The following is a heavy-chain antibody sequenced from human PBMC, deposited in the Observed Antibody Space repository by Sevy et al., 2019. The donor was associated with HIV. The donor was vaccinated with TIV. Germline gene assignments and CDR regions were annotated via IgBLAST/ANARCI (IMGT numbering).Heavy chain of an antibody. J-gene: IGHJ6*02. CDR1: GFTFSNYG. V-gene: IGHV3-30*02. CDR3: AKVLRIVEIPAAIDYYYGMDV. Sequence: GVSLRLSCAASGFTFSNYGMHWVRQAPDKGLEWVAFIRFDATIKYYRDSVKGRLTISRDNSKSTLYLQMNSLRAEDTAVYFCAKVLRIVEIPAAIDYYYGMDVWGQGTTVTVSS. D-gene: IGHD2-2*01. CDR2: IRFDATIK.